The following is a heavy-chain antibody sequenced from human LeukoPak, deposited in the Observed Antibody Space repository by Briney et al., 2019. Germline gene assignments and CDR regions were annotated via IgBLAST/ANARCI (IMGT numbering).Heavy chain of an antibody. J-gene: IGHJ4*02. Sequence: SSETLSLTCAVSDGSITNYDWSWVRQPPGKGPEFIGYIHYSGTANYNPSLRSRVTISIDTSKKQFSLKLSSVTAADTAVYYCARGALNGGYYDSSGYYPYDYWGQGTLVTVSS. CDR2: IHYSGTA. D-gene: IGHD3-22*01. CDR3: ARGALNGGYYDSSGYYPYDY. CDR1: DGSITNYD. V-gene: IGHV4-59*01.